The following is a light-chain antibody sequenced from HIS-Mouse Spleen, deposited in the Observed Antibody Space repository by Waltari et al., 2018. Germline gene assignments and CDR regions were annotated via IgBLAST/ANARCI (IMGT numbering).Light chain of an antibody. CDR2: DVS. CDR1: SSDVGGYNY. CDR3: CSYAGSYTNWV. Sequence: QSALTQPRSVSGSPGQSVTISCTGTSSDVGGYNYFSWYQQHPGKAPKLMIYDVSKRPSGVPDRFSGSKSGNTASLTISGLQAEDEADYYCCSYAGSYTNWVFGGGTKLTVL. V-gene: IGLV2-11*01. J-gene: IGLJ3*02.